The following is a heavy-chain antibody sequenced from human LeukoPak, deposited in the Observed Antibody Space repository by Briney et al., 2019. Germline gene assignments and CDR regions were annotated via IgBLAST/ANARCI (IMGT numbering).Heavy chain of an antibody. V-gene: IGHV3-30*02. Sequence: PGGSLRLSCAASGFTFSSYGMHWVRQAPGKGLEWVAFIRYDGSNKYYADSVKGRFTISRDNSKNTLYLQMNSLRAEDTAVYYCAKDSLAVADTGEYFQHWGQGTLVTVSS. J-gene: IGHJ1*01. CDR2: IRYDGSNK. CDR3: AKDSLAVADTGEYFQH. D-gene: IGHD6-19*01. CDR1: GFTFSSYG.